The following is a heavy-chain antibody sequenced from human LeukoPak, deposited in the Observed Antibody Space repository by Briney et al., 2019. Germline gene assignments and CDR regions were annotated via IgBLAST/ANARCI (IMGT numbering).Heavy chain of an antibody. D-gene: IGHD5-12*01. Sequence: PSETLSLTCTVSGGSISSYYWGWIRQPPGKGLEWIGSIYYSGSTYYNPSLKSRVTISVDTSKNQFSLKLSSVTAADTAVYYCARARVATKLFDYWGQGTLVTVSS. J-gene: IGHJ4*02. V-gene: IGHV4-39*07. CDR2: IYYSGST. CDR1: GGSISSYY. CDR3: ARARVATKLFDY.